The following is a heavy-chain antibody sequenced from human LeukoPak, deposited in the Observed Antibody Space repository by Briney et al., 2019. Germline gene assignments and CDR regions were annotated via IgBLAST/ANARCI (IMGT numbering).Heavy chain of an antibody. Sequence: GGSLRLSCAASGFTFSSYAMSWVRQAPGKGLEWVSAISGSGGSTYYADSVKGRFTISRDNSKNTLYLQMNSLRAEDTAVYYCAKHESVAGIREYFQHWGQGTLVIVSS. CDR3: AKHESVAGIREYFQH. V-gene: IGHV3-23*01. CDR1: GFTFSSYA. D-gene: IGHD6-19*01. J-gene: IGHJ1*01. CDR2: ISGSGGST.